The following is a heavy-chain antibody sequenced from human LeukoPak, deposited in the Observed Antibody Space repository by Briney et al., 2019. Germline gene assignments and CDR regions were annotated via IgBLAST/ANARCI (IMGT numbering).Heavy chain of an antibody. CDR1: GFTSSNHW. CDR2: ISPASST. V-gene: IGHV3-23*01. D-gene: IGHD6-13*01. Sequence: GGSLRLSCAASGFTSSNHWMSWVRQAPGKGLQWLSAISPASSTYYAGSVRGRFTISRDNSKNTVYLQMNSLRADDTAVYYCARDLRYGVAAAGRGYFQHWGQGTLVTVSS. CDR3: ARDLRYGVAAAGRGYFQH. J-gene: IGHJ1*01.